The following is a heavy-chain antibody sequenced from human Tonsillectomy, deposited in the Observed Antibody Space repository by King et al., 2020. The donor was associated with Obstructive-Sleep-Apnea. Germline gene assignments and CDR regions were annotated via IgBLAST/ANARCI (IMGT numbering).Heavy chain of an antibody. V-gene: IGHV4-34*01. CDR2: INHSGST. CDR1: GGSFSGYY. Sequence: VQLQQWGAGLLKPSETLSLTCAVYGGSFSGYYWSWIRQPPGKGLEWIGEINHSGSTNYNPSLKSRVTLSVDTSKNQFSLKLSSVTAADTAVYYCARDNYYGSGSYHNWFDPWGQGTLVTVSS. J-gene: IGHJ5*02. CDR3: ARDNYYGSGSYHNWFDP. D-gene: IGHD3-10*01.